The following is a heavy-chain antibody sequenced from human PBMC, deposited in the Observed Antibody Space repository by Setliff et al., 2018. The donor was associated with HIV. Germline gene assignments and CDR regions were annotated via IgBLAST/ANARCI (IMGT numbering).Heavy chain of an antibody. CDR2: IIPIFRTS. D-gene: IGHD6-19*01. Sequence: ASVKVSCKASGGTFSSYAISWVRQAPGQGLEWMGGIIPIFRTSNYAQRFQGRVTITADDSTSTAYMELSSLRSEDTAVYYCAREGTTDIAVAGASFDYWGQGTLVTVSS. J-gene: IGHJ4*02. CDR1: GGTFSSYA. V-gene: IGHV1-69*13. CDR3: AREGTTDIAVAGASFDY.